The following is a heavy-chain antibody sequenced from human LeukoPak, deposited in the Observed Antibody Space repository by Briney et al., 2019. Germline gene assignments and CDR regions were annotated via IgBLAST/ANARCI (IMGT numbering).Heavy chain of an antibody. CDR3: ARPAHSGSPNGAFDI. D-gene: IGHD1-26*01. CDR1: GFTFSNYG. J-gene: IGHJ3*02. V-gene: IGHV3-33*01. CDR2: IWYDGSNK. Sequence: GRSLRLSCAASGFTFSNYGMHWVRQAPGKGLEWVALIWYDGSNKYYADSVQGRFIISRDNSKNTLYLQMNSLRAEDTAVYYCARPAHSGSPNGAFDIWGQGTMVTVSS.